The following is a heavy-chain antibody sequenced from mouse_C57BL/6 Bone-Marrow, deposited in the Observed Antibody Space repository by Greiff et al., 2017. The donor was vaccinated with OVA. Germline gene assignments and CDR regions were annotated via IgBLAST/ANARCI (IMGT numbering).Heavy chain of an antibody. CDR2: IFPGSGST. J-gene: IGHJ4*01. D-gene: IGHD2-4*01. CDR1: GYTFTDYY. CDR3: ASEVGFYYDYDGYAMDY. V-gene: IGHV1-75*01. Sequence: VQLQQSGPELVKPGASVKISCKASGYTFTDYYINWVKQRPGQGLEWIGWIFPGSGSTYYNEKFKGKATLTADKSSSTAYMLLSSLTSEDSAVYFCASEVGFYYDYDGYAMDYWGQGTSVTVSS.